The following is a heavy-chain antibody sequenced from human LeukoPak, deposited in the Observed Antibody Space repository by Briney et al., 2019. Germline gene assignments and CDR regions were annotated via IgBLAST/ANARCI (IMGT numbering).Heavy chain of an antibody. Sequence: RGASLQISCKGSGYIFTSYWIGWVRQLPGKGLEWMGIIYPGDSDTRYSPSFQGQVTISADKSISTAYLQWSSLKASDTAMYYCARNRLDSSGYKSDYYYMDVWGKGTTVTVSS. J-gene: IGHJ6*03. V-gene: IGHV5-51*01. CDR3: ARNRLDSSGYKSDYYYMDV. CDR1: GYIFTSYW. CDR2: IYPGDSDT. D-gene: IGHD3-22*01.